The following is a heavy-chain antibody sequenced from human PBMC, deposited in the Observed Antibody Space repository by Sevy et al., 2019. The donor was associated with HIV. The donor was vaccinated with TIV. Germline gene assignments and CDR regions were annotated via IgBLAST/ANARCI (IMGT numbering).Heavy chain of an antibody. Sequence: ASVKVSCKASGYRFTRFYFHWVRQAPGQGLEWMGIVDPTGGSTTYAQKLQDRVTMTRDTSTTTIYMELRSLRSDDTGMYFCVAIMDGRFDHWAQGTLVTVSS. CDR3: VAIMDGRFDH. CDR1: GYRFTRFY. J-gene: IGHJ4*02. CDR2: VDPTGGST. V-gene: IGHV1-46*04. D-gene: IGHD2-2*02.